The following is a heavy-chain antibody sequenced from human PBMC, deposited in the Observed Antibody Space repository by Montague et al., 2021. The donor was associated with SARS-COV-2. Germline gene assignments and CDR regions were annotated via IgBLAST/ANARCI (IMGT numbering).Heavy chain of an antibody. J-gene: IGHJ6*02. Sequence: TLSLTCTVSGGSISSGGYYWSWIRQHPGKGLEWIGYIYYSGSTYYNPPLKSRVTISVDTSKNQFSLKLSSVTAADTAVYYCALNYFRVRSWYGMDVWGQGTTVTVSS. CDR2: IYYSGST. D-gene: IGHD3-10*01. V-gene: IGHV4-31*03. CDR1: GGSISSGGYY. CDR3: ALNYFRVRSWYGMDV.